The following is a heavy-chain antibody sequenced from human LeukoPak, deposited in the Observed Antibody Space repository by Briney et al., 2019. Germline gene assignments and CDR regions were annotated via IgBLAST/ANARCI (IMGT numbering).Heavy chain of an antibody. CDR1: GFTFGSSW. CDR2: IKQDGSEK. V-gene: IGHV3-7*01. Sequence: GGSLRLYCAASGFTFGSSWMSWVRQAPGKGLEWVANIKQDGSEKYYADSVTGRFTISRDNAKNSLALRLNSLRPEDTAVYYCARDLVSPGGPWYCSGGSCPCDYWGQGTLVTVSS. D-gene: IGHD2-15*01. J-gene: IGHJ4*02. CDR3: ARDLVSPGGPWYCSGGSCPCDY.